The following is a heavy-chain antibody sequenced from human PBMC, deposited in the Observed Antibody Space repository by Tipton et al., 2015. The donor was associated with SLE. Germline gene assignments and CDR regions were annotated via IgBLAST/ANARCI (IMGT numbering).Heavy chain of an antibody. V-gene: IGHV4-59*11. D-gene: IGHD3-10*01. CDR2: IYYSGST. CDR3: AREGENGSGSFDY. J-gene: IGHJ4*02. CDR1: GGSISSHY. Sequence: LRLSCTVSGGSISSHYWSWIRQPPGKGLEWIGYIYYSGSTNYNPSLKSRVTISVDTSKNQFSLKLSSVTAADTAVYYCAREGENGSGSFDYWGQGTLVTVSS.